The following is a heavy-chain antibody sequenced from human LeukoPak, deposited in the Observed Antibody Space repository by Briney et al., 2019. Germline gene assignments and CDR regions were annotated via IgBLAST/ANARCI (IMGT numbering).Heavy chain of an antibody. J-gene: IGHJ1*01. Sequence: ASVTVSCKASGYTFTAYYIHWVRQAPGQGLEWMGWINPSSGGTNYAQKFQGSVTMTKDTSISTAYMELSSLRSDDTAVYYCARGDDFGANKYFNAEFFHHWGQGTLVTVSS. V-gene: IGHV1-2*02. D-gene: IGHD4-23*01. CDR1: GYTFTAYY. CDR3: ARGDDFGANKYFNAEFFHH. CDR2: INPSSGGT.